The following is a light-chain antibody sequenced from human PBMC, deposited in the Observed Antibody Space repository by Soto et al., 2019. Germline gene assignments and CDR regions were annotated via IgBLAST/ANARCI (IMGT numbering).Light chain of an antibody. CDR3: HSYDSSLSGL. J-gene: IGLJ2*01. CDR2: GNN. Sequence: QSVLTQPPSVSGAPGQRVTISCIGSSSNTGAGYDVHWYQQLPGTAPKLLIYGNNNRPSGVPDRFSGSKSGNSASLAITGLQAEDEADYYCHSYDSSLSGLFGGGTQLTVL. V-gene: IGLV1-40*01. CDR1: SSNTGAGYD.